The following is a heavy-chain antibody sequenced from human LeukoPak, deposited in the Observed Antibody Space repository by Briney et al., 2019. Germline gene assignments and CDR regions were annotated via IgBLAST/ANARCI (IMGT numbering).Heavy chain of an antibody. CDR2: ISSSSNYI. CDR3: TAPVYTPRGFDY. CDR1: GFTFSDYS. Sequence: GGSLRLSCAASGFTFSDYSMNWVRQAPGKGLEWVSYISSSSNYIYYADSVKGRFTISRDNSKNTLYLQMNSLRAEDTAVYYCTAPVYTPRGFDYWGQGTLVTVSS. D-gene: IGHD3-16*01. J-gene: IGHJ4*02. V-gene: IGHV3-21*01.